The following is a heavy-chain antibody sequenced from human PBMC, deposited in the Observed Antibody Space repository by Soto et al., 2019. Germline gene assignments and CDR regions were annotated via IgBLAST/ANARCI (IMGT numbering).Heavy chain of an antibody. CDR1: GFILSTHD. V-gene: IGHV3-13*01. CDR2: IGTLGDT. CDR3: VRGRSFDFASTPPPTFGP. D-gene: IGHD3-9*01. Sequence: LVASGGGLVQPGGSLRLSCVASGFILSTHDLHWVRDTPGEGLEWVSGIGTLGDTFYGASVKGRFTISRENAKNSLYIQMNSLTVGDTAVYYCVRGRSFDFASTPPPTFGPWGQGTLVTVSS. J-gene: IGHJ5*02.